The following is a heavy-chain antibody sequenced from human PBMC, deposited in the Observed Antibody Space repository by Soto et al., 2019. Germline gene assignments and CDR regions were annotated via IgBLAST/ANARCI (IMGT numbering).Heavy chain of an antibody. Sequence: EVQLVESGGGLVQPGGSLRLSCTASGFTFGTYWMSWVRQAPGKGLEWVANIMQDGSEKQYVDSVKGRFTISRDNAKRSLYLQMNGLRAEDTAVDYWARGHSAPDHWGPGTLVTVSS. CDR3: ARGHSAPDH. CDR2: IMQDGSEK. CDR1: GFTFGTYW. J-gene: IGHJ4*02. V-gene: IGHV3-7*01.